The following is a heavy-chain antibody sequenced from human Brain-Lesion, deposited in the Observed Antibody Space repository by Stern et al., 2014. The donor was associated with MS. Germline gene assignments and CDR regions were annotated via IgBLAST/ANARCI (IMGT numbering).Heavy chain of an antibody. J-gene: IGHJ6*02. CDR2: INPNTGGT. D-gene: IGHD3-3*01. V-gene: IGHV1-2*02. CDR3: ARDQRGITIFGVVTDYYYLGMDV. Sequence: QVQLVQSGAEVKKPGASGKVSCKTSGYIFTGYYIPWVRQAPGQGLEWMAWINPNTGGTKDAQKFQGRVTMSRDTSISTAYVELSSLTSDDTAVYYCARDQRGITIFGVVTDYYYLGMDVWGQGTTVTVSS. CDR1: GYIFTGYY.